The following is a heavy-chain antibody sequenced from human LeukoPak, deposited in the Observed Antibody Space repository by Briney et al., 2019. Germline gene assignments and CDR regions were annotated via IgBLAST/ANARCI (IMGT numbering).Heavy chain of an antibody. CDR2: INHSGST. CDR3: ARGTEQQLVDYYFDY. J-gene: IGHJ4*02. CDR1: GGSFSGYY. Sequence: PSETLSLTCALYGGSFSGYYWSWLRQPPGKGLEWIGEINHSGSTNYNPSLKSRVTISVDTSKNQFSLKLSSVTAADTAVYYCARGTEQQLVDYYFDYLGQGTLVTVSS. V-gene: IGHV4-34*01. D-gene: IGHD6-13*01.